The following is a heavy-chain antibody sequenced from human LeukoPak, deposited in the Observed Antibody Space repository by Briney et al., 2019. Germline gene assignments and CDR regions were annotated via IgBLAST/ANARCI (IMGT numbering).Heavy chain of an antibody. Sequence: SETLSLTCTVSGGSVTSGSYYWGWIRQPPGNGLEWTGNMFYSGNTYYNPSLKSRVTMSVDTSKNQFSLKLSSVTAADTAVYYCARMATSGPVFYYYYYMDVWGKGATVPVS. J-gene: IGHJ6*03. D-gene: IGHD5-24*01. CDR3: ARMATSGPVFYYYYYMDV. V-gene: IGHV4-39*01. CDR2: MFYSGNT. CDR1: GGSVTSGSYY.